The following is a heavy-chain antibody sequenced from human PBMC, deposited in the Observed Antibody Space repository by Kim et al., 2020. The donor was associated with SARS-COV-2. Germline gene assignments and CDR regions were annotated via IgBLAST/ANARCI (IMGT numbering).Heavy chain of an antibody. D-gene: IGHD3-10*01. CDR2: ISSSGSTI. CDR3: ASVNGSGSYYGDPYYFGIEV. Sequence: GGSLRLSCAASGFSFSDYYMRWIRQAPGKGLQWVSYISSSGSTIYYAESVKGRFTISRDTAKNSLYLQMNSLRAEDTAVYYCASVNGSGSYYGDPYYFGIEVCGAGATVTLSS. CDR1: GFSFSDYY. J-gene: IGHJ6*02. V-gene: IGHV3-11*01.